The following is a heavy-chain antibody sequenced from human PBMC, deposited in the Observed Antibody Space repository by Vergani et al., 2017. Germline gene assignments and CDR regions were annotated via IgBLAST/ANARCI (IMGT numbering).Heavy chain of an antibody. D-gene: IGHD6-13*01. CDR1: GFTFSSYA. CDR2: ISGSGGRT. V-gene: IGHV3-23*01. Sequence: EVQLLESGGGLVQPGGSLRLSCAASGFTFSSYAMTWVRQAPGKGREGVSAISGSGGRTYFADSVKGRFTISRDNSKNTLYLQMNSLRAEDTAVYYCTRESGSWYGVDYWGQGTLVTVSS. CDR3: TRESGSWYGVDY. J-gene: IGHJ4*02.